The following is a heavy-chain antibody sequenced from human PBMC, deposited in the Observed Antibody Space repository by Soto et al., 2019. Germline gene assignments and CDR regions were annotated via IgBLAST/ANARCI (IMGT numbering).Heavy chain of an antibody. CDR3: ARDGWVGFGL. CDR1: GFTLGSYN. CDR2: ISRSTTYI. J-gene: IGHJ5*02. Sequence: PGGSLRLSCVASGFTLGSYNMNWVRQAPGKGLEWVSTISRSTTYIYYADSVKGRFTISRDNARNSLYLHIDRLRPEDTGLYYCARDGWVGFGLWGQGTPVTVSS. D-gene: IGHD1-26*01. V-gene: IGHV3-21*01.